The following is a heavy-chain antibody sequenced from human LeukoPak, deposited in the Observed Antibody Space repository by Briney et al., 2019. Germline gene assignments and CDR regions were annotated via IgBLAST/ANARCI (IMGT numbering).Heavy chain of an antibody. CDR2: VNSSSGGT. D-gene: IGHD2-15*01. V-gene: IGHV1-2*02. J-gene: IGHJ4*02. CDR1: GYRFSDYY. CDR3: ARGYCSGGSCYHFDS. Sequence: GASVKVSCKASGYRFSDYYMHWVRQAPGQGLEWMGWVNSSSGGTHYAQKFEGRVSMTRDTSISTAYMELSRLKSDDTAVYYCARGYCSGGSCYHFDSWGQGTLLIVSS.